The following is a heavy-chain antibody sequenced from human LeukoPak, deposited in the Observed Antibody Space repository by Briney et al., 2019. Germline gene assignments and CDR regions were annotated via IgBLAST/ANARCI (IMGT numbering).Heavy chain of an antibody. CDR1: GFTLSSYA. D-gene: IGHD2-21*02. V-gene: IGHV3-23*01. J-gene: IGHJ4*02. CDR2: ISGSGGST. Sequence: GGALRLSCAASGFTLSSYAISWVRPAPGKGLGCGSVISGSGGSTNYAHSVKGRSTTSRDNSKKMLHLQRSSLRAEDTALYYCAKGRREVVVTALFDDWGQGTLVTVSS. CDR3: AKGRREVVVTALFDD.